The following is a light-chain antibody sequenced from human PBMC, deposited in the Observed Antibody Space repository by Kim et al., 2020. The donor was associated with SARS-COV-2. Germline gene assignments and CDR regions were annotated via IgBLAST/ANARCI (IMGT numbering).Light chain of an antibody. J-gene: IGKJ1*01. CDR3: QKYNNWPLT. CDR1: QNIRSN. CDR2: GAS. V-gene: IGKV3-15*01. Sequence: EVGMTQSPATLSVSPGERATLSCRASQNIRSNLAWYQQKPGQSPRLLVYGASSRATGLPARFSASGSGTEFTLTISSLQSEDFALYYCQKYNNWPLTFGQGTKVDIK.